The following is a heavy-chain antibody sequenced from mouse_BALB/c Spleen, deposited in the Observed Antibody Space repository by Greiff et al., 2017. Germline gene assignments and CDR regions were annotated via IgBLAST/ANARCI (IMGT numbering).Heavy chain of an antibody. V-gene: IGHV1-63*02. D-gene: IGHD2-1*01. CDR2: IYPGGGYT. Sequence: QVQLQQSGAELVRPGTSVKISCKASGYTFTNYWLGWVKQRPGHGLEWIGDIYPGGGYTNYNEKFKGKATLTADTSSSTAYMQLSSLTSEDSAVYFCARSLYYGNYVDYWGQGTTLTVSS. J-gene: IGHJ2*01. CDR3: ARSLYYGNYVDY. CDR1: GYTFTNYW.